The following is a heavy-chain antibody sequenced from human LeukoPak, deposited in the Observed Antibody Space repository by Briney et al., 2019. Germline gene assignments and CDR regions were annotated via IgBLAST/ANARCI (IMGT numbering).Heavy chain of an antibody. CDR2: ISYDGSNK. CDR1: GFTFSSYA. J-gene: IGHJ4*02. CDR3: AREGITMIVETYYFDY. V-gene: IGHV3-30-3*01. Sequence: GRSLRLSRAASGFTFSSYAMHWVRQAPGKGLEWVAVISYDGSNKYYADSVKGRFTISRDNSKNTLYLQMNSLRAEDTAVYYCAREGITMIVETYYFDYWGQGTLVTVSS. D-gene: IGHD3-22*01.